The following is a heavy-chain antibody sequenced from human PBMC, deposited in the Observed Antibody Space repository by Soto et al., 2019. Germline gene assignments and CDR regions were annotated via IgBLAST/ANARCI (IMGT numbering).Heavy chain of an antibody. D-gene: IGHD3-22*01. Sequence: SETLSLTCSVSGDSVTSGDHYWTWVRQSPGQGLVWIGYISYSGNTAYSLSLSSTLTISLYTSKNPFSLTLHAATAADTAVYYCARGEYFNSSDYYYFQHWGHGTPVTVSS. CDR1: GDSVTSGDHY. CDR2: ISYSGNT. V-gene: IGHV4-30-4*01. CDR3: ARGEYFNSSDYYYFQH. J-gene: IGHJ1*01.